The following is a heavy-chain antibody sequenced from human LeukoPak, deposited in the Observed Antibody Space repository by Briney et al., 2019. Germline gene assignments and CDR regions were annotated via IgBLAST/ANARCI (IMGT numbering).Heavy chain of an antibody. CDR1: GGSISSSSYY. CDR2: IYYSGST. V-gene: IGHV4-39*07. D-gene: IGHD1-26*01. CDR3: ARVEVVGATKFDY. Sequence: PSETPSLTCTVSGGSISSSSYYWGWIRQPPGKGLEWIGSIYYSGSTYYNPSLKSRVTISVDTSKNQFSLKLSSVTAADTAVYYSARVEVVGATKFDYWGQGTLVTVSS. J-gene: IGHJ4*02.